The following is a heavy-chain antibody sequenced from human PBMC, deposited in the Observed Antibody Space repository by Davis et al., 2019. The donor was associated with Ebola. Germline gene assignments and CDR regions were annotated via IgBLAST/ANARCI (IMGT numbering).Heavy chain of an antibody. CDR2: ISAYNGNT. CDR3: ARGLHIVVVPAADFNWFDP. V-gene: IGHV1-18*01. Sequence: AASVKVSCKASGYTFTSYGISWVRQAPGQGLEWMGWISAYNGNTNYAQKLQGRVTITRDTSASTAYMELSSLRSEETAVYYCARGLHIVVVPAADFNWFDPWGQGTLVTVSS. D-gene: IGHD2-2*01. J-gene: IGHJ5*02. CDR1: GYTFTSYG.